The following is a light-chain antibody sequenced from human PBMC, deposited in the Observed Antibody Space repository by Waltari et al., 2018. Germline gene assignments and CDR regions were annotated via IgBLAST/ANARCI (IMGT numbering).Light chain of an antibody. J-gene: IGLJ3*02. CDR2: RNN. CDR1: SNIVGNQG. CDR3: SALDSSLSLNWV. Sequence: QAGLTQPPSVSTGLRQTATLTCTGNSNIVGNQGAPWLQQHPGHPPKLLSYRNNNRPSGISERFSASRSGNTASLTITGLQPEDEADYYCSALDSSLSLNWVFGGGTKLTVL. V-gene: IGLV10-54*02.